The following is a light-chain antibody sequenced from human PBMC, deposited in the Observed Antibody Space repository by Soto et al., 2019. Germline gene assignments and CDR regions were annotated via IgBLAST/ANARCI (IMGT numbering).Light chain of an antibody. CDR2: EVS. Sequence: QSALTQPASVSGSPGQSITISCTGTSSDIGTYNLVSWYQQEPGKAPKLMIYEVSKRPSGVSNRFSGSKSGNTASLTISGLQAEDEADYYCCSYARSITYVFGSGTKVTVL. CDR1: SSDIGTYNL. CDR3: CSYARSITYV. J-gene: IGLJ1*01. V-gene: IGLV2-23*02.